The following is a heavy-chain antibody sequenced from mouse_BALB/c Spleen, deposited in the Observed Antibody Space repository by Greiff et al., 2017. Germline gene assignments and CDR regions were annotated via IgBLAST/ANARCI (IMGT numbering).Heavy chain of an antibody. Sequence: VKLVESGAELVRPGTSVKISCKASGYTFTNYWLGWVKQRPGHGLEWIGDIYPGGGYTNYNEKFKGKATLTADTSSSTAYMQLSSLTSEDSAVYFCARSRDGYDPYAMDYWGQGTSVTVSS. CDR3: ARSRDGYDPYAMDY. CDR2: IYPGGGYT. D-gene: IGHD2-2*01. CDR1: GYTFTNYW. J-gene: IGHJ4*01. V-gene: IGHV1-63*02.